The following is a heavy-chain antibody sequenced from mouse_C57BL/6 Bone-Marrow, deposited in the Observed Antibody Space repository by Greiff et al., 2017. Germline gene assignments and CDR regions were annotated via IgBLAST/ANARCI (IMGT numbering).Heavy chain of an antibody. CDR3: VRDKGIYYGAWFAY. CDR2: IRSKSSNYAT. V-gene: IGHV10-3*01. J-gene: IGHJ3*01. CDR1: GFTFNTYA. Sequence: EVKLVESGGGLVQPKGSLKLSCAASGFTFNTYAMHWVRQAPGKGLEWVARIRSKSSNYATYYADSVKDRFTISRDDSQSMLYLQMNKLKTEDTAMYDCVRDKGIYYGAWFAYWGQGTLVTVSA. D-gene: IGHD2-1*01.